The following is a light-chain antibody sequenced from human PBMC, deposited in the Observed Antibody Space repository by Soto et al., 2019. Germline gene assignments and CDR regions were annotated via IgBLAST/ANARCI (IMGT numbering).Light chain of an antibody. CDR3: CSHAGNNNYV. CDR1: SRDVGGQNY. V-gene: IGLV2-8*01. J-gene: IGLJ1*01. CDR2: AVS. Sequence: QSVLTQPPSASGSPGQSGAISCTGTSRDVGGQNYVSWYQQHPGKAPKLIIYAVSNRPSGVPDRFSGSKSGNTASLTISGLRAEDEADYYCCSHAGNNNYVFGTGTKVTVL.